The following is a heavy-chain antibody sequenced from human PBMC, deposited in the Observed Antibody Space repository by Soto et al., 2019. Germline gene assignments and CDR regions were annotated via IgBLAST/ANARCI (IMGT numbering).Heavy chain of an antibody. CDR2: ISGSGTNT. CDR3: AKDISPCRCYNSFEY. V-gene: IGHV3-23*01. Sequence: EVRLLESGGGLIQPGRSLRLSCAASGFTFSSYVMSWVRQAPGTGLEWVSGISGSGTNTYYADSVKGRFTISRDNSKNTLYLQMTSLRAEDTAEYYCAKDISPCRCYNSFEYWGEGTLVTVPS. D-gene: IGHD5-12*01. CDR1: GFTFSSYV. J-gene: IGHJ4*02.